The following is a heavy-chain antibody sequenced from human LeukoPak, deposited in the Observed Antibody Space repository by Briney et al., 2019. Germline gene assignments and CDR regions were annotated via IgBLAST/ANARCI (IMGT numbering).Heavy chain of an antibody. CDR2: IYYSGST. CDR1: GGSISSYY. Sequence: SETLSLTCTVSGGSISSYYWSRIRQPPGKGLEWIGYIYYSGSTNYNPSLKSRVTISVDTSKNQFSLKLSSVTAADTAVYYCARSRDGYPHFDYWGQGTLVTVSS. D-gene: IGHD5-24*01. J-gene: IGHJ4*02. V-gene: IGHV4-59*01. CDR3: ARSRDGYPHFDY.